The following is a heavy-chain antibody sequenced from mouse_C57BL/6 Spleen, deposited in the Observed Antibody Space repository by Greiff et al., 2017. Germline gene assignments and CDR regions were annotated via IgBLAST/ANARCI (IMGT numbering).Heavy chain of an antibody. CDR3: AREGYGSRRYFDV. D-gene: IGHD1-1*01. J-gene: IGHJ1*03. CDR2: INPSSGYT. CDR1: GYPFTSYW. V-gene: IGHV1-7*01. Sequence: QVQLQPSGAELAKPGASVKLSCKASGYPFTSYWLHWVKQRPGQGLAWIGYINPSSGYTKYNQKFKDKATLTADKSSRTAYMQLSSLTYEDSAVYYCAREGYGSRRYFDVWGTGTTVTVSS.